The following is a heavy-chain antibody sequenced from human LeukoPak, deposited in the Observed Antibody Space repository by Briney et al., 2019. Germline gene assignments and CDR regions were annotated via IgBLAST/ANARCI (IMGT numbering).Heavy chain of an antibody. Sequence: SETLSLTCTVSDVSLSTGYYYWNWIRQPPGKGLEWLWYISYSGSTYYNPSLKSRVAISVDTSKNQFSLKLTFLTAADTAVYYCARESYSRYYYFDYWGQGTLVTVSS. V-gene: IGHV4-30-4*01. CDR3: ARESYSRYYYFDY. CDR2: ISYSGST. CDR1: DVSLSTGYYY. J-gene: IGHJ4*02. D-gene: IGHD6-13*01.